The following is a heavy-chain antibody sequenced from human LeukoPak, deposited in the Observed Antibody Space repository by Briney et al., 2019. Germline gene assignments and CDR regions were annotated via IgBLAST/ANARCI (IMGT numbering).Heavy chain of an antibody. CDR1: HYTFNNFG. CDR3: AREEDWNLKYYYYGMDV. Sequence: GASVKVSCKASHYTFNNFGISWVRQAPGQGLEWMGWISAYNANTNYVQRFQGRVSMTTDTSTSTAYMELRSLRSDDTAVYYCAREEDWNLKYYYYGMDVWGQGTTVTVSS. J-gene: IGHJ6*02. CDR2: ISAYNANT. D-gene: IGHD1-7*01. V-gene: IGHV1-18*01.